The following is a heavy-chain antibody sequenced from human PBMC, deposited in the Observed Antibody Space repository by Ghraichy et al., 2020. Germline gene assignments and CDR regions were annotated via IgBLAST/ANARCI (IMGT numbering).Heavy chain of an antibody. CDR2: INSDGSST. V-gene: IGHV3-74*01. Sequence: LSLTCAASGFTFSNYWMHWVRQAPGKGLVWVSRINSDGSSTSYADSVKGRFTISRDNAKNTLYLQMNSLRAEDTAVYYCARDGKGYAFDMWGQGTMVTVSS. J-gene: IGHJ3*02. D-gene: IGHD1-1*01. CDR1: GFTFSNYW. CDR3: ARDGKGYAFDM.